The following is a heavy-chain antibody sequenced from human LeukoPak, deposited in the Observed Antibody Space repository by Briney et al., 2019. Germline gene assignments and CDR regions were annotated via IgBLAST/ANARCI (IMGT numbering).Heavy chain of an antibody. Sequence: GGSLRLSCAASGFTFSSFAMSWVRQAPGKGLEWVSTISGSGGTTNYADSVKGRFTFSRDNSRNMVYLQMNSLRAEDTAVYYCAKDLPDYGDYIEGYLGQGTLVTVSS. J-gene: IGHJ4*02. CDR2: ISGSGGTT. D-gene: IGHD4-17*01. CDR1: GFTFSSFA. CDR3: AKDLPDYGDYIEGY. V-gene: IGHV3-23*01.